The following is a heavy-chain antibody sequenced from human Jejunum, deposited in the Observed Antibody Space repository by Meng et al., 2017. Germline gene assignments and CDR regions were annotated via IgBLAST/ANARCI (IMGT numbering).Heavy chain of an antibody. D-gene: IGHD3-3*01. CDR2: ISAGGSSK. CDR1: GFTFSNYA. V-gene: IGHV3-23*01. J-gene: IGHJ5*01. Sequence: GESLKISCAASGFTFSNYAMTWVRQAPGKGLEWISSISAGGSSKYHADSVRGRFTISRDSSKNTLYLQMNSLSGDDTARYYCAKSGSAGDYDFWKGFYFWFESWGQGTPVTVSS. CDR3: AKSGSAGDYDFWKGFYFWFES.